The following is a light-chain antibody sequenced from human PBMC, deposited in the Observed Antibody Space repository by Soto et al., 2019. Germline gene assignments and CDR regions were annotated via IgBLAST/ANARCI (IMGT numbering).Light chain of an antibody. CDR2: DAT. Sequence: IEITQYHSTLYASVGDRVTITCRASQTISTSLAWYQQQPGKAPSLLIYDATSLQSGVPSRFSGSGSGTEFILTITSLQPDDSATYYCPQSDDYPFLFGPLTKVDIK. CDR1: QTISTS. J-gene: IGKJ2*01. V-gene: IGKV1-5*01. CDR3: PQSDDYPFL.